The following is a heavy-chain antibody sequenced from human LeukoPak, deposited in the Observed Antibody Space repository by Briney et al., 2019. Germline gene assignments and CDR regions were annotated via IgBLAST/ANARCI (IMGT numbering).Heavy chain of an antibody. CDR2: INHSGST. V-gene: IGHV4-34*01. Sequence: SETLSLTCAVYGESFSAYYWSWIRQPPGKGLEWIGEINHSGSTSYNPSLKSRVTISVDTSKNQFSLKLSSVTAADTAVYYCARVQADRDAFDIWGQGTMVTVSS. J-gene: IGHJ3*02. CDR3: ARVQADRDAFDI. CDR1: GESFSAYY. D-gene: IGHD6-19*01.